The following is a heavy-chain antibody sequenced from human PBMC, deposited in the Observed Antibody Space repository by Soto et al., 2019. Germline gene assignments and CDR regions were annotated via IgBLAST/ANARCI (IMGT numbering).Heavy chain of an antibody. CDR3: ARSDPYCSGGSCYSLFDY. Sequence: VGLLRLSRAASGFTVVSHDMSCVRQAPGKGLEWVSVIYSGGSTYYADSVKGRFTISRHNSKNTLYLQMNSLRAEDTAVYYCARSDPYCSGGSCYSLFDYWGQGTLVTVSS. CDR2: IYSGGST. V-gene: IGHV3-53*04. CDR1: GFTVVSHD. D-gene: IGHD2-15*01. J-gene: IGHJ4*02.